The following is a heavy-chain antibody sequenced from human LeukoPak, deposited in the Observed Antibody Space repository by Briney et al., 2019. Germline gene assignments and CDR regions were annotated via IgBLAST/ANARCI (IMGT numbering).Heavy chain of an antibody. V-gene: IGHV3-23*01. J-gene: IGHJ4*02. CDR2: ISGSGDGT. Sequence: GGSLRLSCAASGFTFGSYAMTWVRQAPGKGLEWVSAISGSGDGTFNADSVKGRFTISRDNSKNTLNLQMNSLRAEDTAVYYCAKSAHVGTTLLDYWGQGTLVTVSS. CDR1: GFTFGSYA. CDR3: AKSAHVGTTLLDY. D-gene: IGHD5-12*01.